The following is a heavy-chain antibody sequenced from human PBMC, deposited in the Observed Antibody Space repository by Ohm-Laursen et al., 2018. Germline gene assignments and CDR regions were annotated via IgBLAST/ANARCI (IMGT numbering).Heavy chain of an antibody. CDR1: GFTFSSYG. CDR3: AKAGPYDFWSGSQYYYYGMDV. CDR2: ISYDGSNK. J-gene: IGHJ6*02. D-gene: IGHD3-3*01. V-gene: IGHV3-30*18. Sequence: SLRLSCTASGFTFSSYGMHWARQAPGKGLEWVAVISYDGSNKYYADSVKGRFTISRDNSKNTLYLQMNSLRAEDTAVYYCAKAGPYDFWSGSQYYYYGMDVWGQGTTVTVSS.